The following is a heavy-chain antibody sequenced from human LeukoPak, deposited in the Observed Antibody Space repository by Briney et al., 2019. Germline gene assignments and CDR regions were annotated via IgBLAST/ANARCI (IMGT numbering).Heavy chain of an antibody. D-gene: IGHD3-3*02. CDR2: IYYSGST. Sequence: SETLSLTCTVSGGSISSSSYYWGWIRQPPGKGLEWIGSIYYSGSTYYNPSLKSRVTISVDTSKDQFSLKLSSVTAADTAVYYCARDIWIFGVVMRGYFDYWGQGTLVTVSS. V-gene: IGHV4-39*07. CDR3: ARDIWIFGVVMRGYFDY. CDR1: GGSISSSSYY. J-gene: IGHJ4*02.